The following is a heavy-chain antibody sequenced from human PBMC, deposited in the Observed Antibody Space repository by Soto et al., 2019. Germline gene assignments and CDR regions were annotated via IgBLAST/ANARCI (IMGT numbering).Heavy chain of an antibody. V-gene: IGHV1-2*02. CDR2: INPNSGAT. Sequence: ASVKVSCKTSGYTFIGYCIHWVRQAPGQGLEWMGWINPNSGATNYAQKFQGRVSMTRDTSITTAYMELSRLRSDDTAVYYCARDLVSTIGDFDFWGQGTPVTVSS. CDR1: GYTFIGYC. J-gene: IGHJ4*02. D-gene: IGHD5-12*01. CDR3: ARDLVSTIGDFDF.